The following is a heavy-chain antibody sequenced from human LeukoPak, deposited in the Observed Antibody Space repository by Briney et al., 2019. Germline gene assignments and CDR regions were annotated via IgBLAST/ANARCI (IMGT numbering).Heavy chain of an antibody. J-gene: IGHJ6*02. CDR3: ARDIGPGSISSSLWGADV. Sequence: ASVKVSCKPSGYTYTDYYIHWVRQAPGQGLEWMGWINPNTGDTNHAQKFQVRVTMTRDTSISTAYMELTRLRSDDTAVYYCARDIGPGSISSSLWGADVWGQGTTVTVSS. D-gene: IGHD6-13*01. CDR2: INPNTGDT. V-gene: IGHV1-2*02. CDR1: GYTYTDYY.